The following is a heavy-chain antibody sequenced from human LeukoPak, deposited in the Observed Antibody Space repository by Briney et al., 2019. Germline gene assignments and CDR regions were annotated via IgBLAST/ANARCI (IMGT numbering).Heavy chain of an antibody. CDR2: INPNSGGT. Sequence: ASVKVSCKASGYTFTGYYMHWVRQAPGQGLEWMGWINPNSGGTNYAQKFQGRVTMTRDTSISTAYMELSRLRSDDTAVYYCAKDFLGAGLYGYAPWGQGTLVTVSS. V-gene: IGHV1-2*02. CDR3: AKDFLGAGLYGYAP. D-gene: IGHD5-18*01. CDR1: GYTFTGYY. J-gene: IGHJ5*02.